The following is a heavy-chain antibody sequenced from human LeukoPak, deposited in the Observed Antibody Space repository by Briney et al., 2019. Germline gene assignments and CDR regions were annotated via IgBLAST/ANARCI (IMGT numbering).Heavy chain of an antibody. CDR2: FSETNSGT. CDR3: AKVVRTGNSMFDF. CDR1: GFTFSSYA. D-gene: IGHD2/OR15-2a*01. Sequence: GGSLRLSCAASGFTFSSYAMSWVRQAPGKGLEWVSGFSETNSGTYYADSVKGRFTISRDNSRNTLYLQMNGLGAEDTAEYFCAKVVRTGNSMFDFWGQGTLVTVSS. J-gene: IGHJ4*02. V-gene: IGHV3-23*01.